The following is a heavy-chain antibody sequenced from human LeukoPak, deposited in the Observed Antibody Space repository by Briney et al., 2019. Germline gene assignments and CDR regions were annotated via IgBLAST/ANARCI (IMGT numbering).Heavy chain of an antibody. V-gene: IGHV4-34*01. D-gene: IGHD3-10*01. CDR2: INHSGST. CDR1: GGSFSGYY. J-gene: IGHJ4*02. CDR3: ARGQWFGAQRITPTRY. Sequence: PSETLSLTCAVCGGSFSGYYRSWIRQPPGKGLEWIGEINHSGSTNYNPSLKSRVTISVDTSKNQFSLKLSSVTAADTAVYYCARGQWFGAQRITPTRYWGQGTLVTVSS.